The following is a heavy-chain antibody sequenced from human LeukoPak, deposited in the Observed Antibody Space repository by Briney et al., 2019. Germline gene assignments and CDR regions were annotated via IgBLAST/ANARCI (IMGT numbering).Heavy chain of an antibody. CDR1: GLTLSSHW. Sequence: GGSLRVSCAASGLTLSSHWMSWVRQAPGKGLEWVANIKGDGSVKYYVDSVKGRFTISRDNAKNSVYLQMNTVRADDTAVYYCATSSAAPGNQWGQGTLVTVSS. CDR2: IKGDGSVK. D-gene: IGHD6-13*01. J-gene: IGHJ4*02. CDR3: ATSSAAPGNQ. V-gene: IGHV3-7*03.